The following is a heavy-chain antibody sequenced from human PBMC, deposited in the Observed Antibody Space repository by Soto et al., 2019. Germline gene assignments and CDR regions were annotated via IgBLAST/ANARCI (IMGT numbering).Heavy chain of an antibody. Sequence: GWSLRLSCAASGFTFSSYGMHWVRQAPGKGLEWVAVIWYDGSNKYYADSVKGRFTISRDNSKNTLYLQMNSLRAEDTAVYYCARDRVMTHYFDYWGQGTLVTVSS. V-gene: IGHV3-33*01. CDR3: ARDRVMTHYFDY. CDR2: IWYDGSNK. D-gene: IGHD3-16*01. CDR1: GFTFSSYG. J-gene: IGHJ4*02.